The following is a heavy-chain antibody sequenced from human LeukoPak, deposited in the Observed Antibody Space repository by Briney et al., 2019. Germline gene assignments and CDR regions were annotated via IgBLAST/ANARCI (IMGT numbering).Heavy chain of an antibody. CDR3: AEDGIRDFDWLLSTY. Sequence: QPGGSLRLSCAASGFTFSSYAMSWVRQAPGKGLEWVSAISGSGGSTYYADSVKGRFTISRDNSKNTLYLQMNSLRAEDTALFFHAEDGIRDFDWLLSTYWGQGTLVTVSS. V-gene: IGHV3-23*01. D-gene: IGHD3-9*01. CDR1: GFTFSSYA. J-gene: IGHJ4*02. CDR2: ISGSGGST.